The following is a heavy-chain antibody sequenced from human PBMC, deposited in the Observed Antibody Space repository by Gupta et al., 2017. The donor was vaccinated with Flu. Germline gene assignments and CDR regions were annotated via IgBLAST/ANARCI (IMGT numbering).Heavy chain of an antibody. Sequence: EVQLLESGGGLVQPGGSLRLSCAASGFTFSSYAMSWVRQAPGKGLEWVSAISGSGGSTYYADSVKGRLTISRDNSKNTLYLQMNSLRAEDTAVYYCAKRYSSSWQKGLDFDYWGQGTLVTVSS. D-gene: IGHD6-13*01. J-gene: IGHJ4*02. CDR1: GFTFSSYA. CDR2: ISGSGGST. CDR3: AKRYSSSWQKGLDFDY. V-gene: IGHV3-23*01.